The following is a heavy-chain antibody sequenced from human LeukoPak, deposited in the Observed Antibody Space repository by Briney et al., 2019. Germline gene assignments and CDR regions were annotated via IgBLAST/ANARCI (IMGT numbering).Heavy chain of an antibody. V-gene: IGHV5-51*01. J-gene: IGHJ3*02. CDR1: GYSFTSYW. D-gene: IGHD4-23*01. Sequence: GESLKISCKGSGYSFTSYWIGWVRQMPGKGLEWMGIIYPGDSDTRYSPSFQGQVTISADKSISTAYLQWSSLKASDTAMYYCARGSDYGGNYLPLDVFDMWGQGTSVTVSS. CDR3: ARGSDYGGNYLPLDVFDM. CDR2: IYPGDSDT.